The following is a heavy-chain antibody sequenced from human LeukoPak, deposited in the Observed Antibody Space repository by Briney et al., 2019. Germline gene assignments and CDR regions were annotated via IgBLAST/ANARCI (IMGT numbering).Heavy chain of an antibody. CDR1: GFSFSTYT. D-gene: IGHD3-3*01. Sequence: GGSLRLSCAASGFSFSTYTMNWVRQAPGEGLEWVSHIGGSDHYADSVRGRFTISRDNAKSSLYLQMNSLRAEDSAVYYCVRDWRYAFDIWGRGTMVTVSS. V-gene: IGHV3-48*04. CDR3: VRDWRYAFDI. J-gene: IGHJ3*02. CDR2: IGGSD.